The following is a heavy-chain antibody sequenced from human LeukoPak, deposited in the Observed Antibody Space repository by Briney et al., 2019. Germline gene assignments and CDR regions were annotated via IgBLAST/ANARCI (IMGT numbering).Heavy chain of an antibody. CDR3: ATDRGWRTSGYYLYYFEY. Sequence: GGSLRLSCAASGFTVSSNYMSWVRQAPGKGLEWVASIKHDGSEKYYVDSVRGRFTISRDNTMNSLYLQMSSLRAEDTAVYYCATDRGWRTSGYYLYYFEYWGQGTLVTYSS. J-gene: IGHJ4*02. CDR1: GFTVSSNY. D-gene: IGHD3-3*01. CDR2: IKHDGSEK. V-gene: IGHV3-7*01.